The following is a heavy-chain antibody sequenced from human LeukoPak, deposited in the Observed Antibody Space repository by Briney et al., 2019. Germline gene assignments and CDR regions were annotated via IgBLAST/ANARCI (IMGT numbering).Heavy chain of an antibody. CDR1: GGSISSSSYY. V-gene: IGHV4-39*01. J-gene: IGHJ5*02. CDR2: IYYSGST. D-gene: IGHD2-2*02. Sequence: SETLSLTCTVSGGSISSSSYYWGWIRQPPGKGLEWIGSIYYSGSTHYNPSLKSRVTISVDTSKNQFSLKLSSVTAADTAVYYCARKSGYCSSTSCYTECFDPWGQGTLVTVSS. CDR3: ARKSGYCSSTSCYTECFDP.